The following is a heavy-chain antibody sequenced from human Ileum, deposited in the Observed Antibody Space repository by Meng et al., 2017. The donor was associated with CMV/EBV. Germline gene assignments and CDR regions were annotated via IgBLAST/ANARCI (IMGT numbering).Heavy chain of an antibody. Sequence: GESLKISCAASGFTFSSYWMSWVRQAPGKGLEWVANLKQDGSEKYYVDSVKGRFTISRDNAKNSLYLQMNSLRAEDTAVYYCARGPTIFGVVTYYYYGMDVWGQGTTVTVSS. CDR1: GFTFSSYW. D-gene: IGHD3-3*01. CDR2: LKQDGSEK. V-gene: IGHV3-7*01. CDR3: ARGPTIFGVVTYYYYGMDV. J-gene: IGHJ6*02.